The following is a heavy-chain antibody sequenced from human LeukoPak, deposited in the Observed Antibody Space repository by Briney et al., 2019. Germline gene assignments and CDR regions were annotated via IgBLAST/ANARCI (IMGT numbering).Heavy chain of an antibody. CDR2: IKQDGSEK. D-gene: IGHD2-2*01. CDR3: ARDCSSTSCYDDANFDY. CDR1: GFTFSSYW. V-gene: IGHV3-7*01. Sequence: PGGSLRLSCAASGFTFSSYWMSWVRQAPGKGLEWVANIKQDGSEKYYVGSVKGRFTISRDNAKNSLYLQMNSLRAEDTAVYYCARDCSSTSCYDDANFDYWGQGTLVTVSS. J-gene: IGHJ4*02.